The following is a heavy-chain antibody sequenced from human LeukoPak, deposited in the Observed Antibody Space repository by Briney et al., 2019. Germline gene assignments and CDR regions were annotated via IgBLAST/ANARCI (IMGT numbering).Heavy chain of an antibody. D-gene: IGHD2-2*01. CDR1: GFTFSSYW. V-gene: IGHV3-74*01. J-gene: IGHJ4*02. Sequence: GGSLRLSCAASGFTFSSYWMHWVRQAPGKGLVWVSRINTDGSGTSYADSVKGRFTISRDNAKNTLYLQMNSLRAEDTAVYYCARAPYCSSTSCYPDYWGQGTLVTVSS. CDR3: ARAPYCSSTSCYPDY. CDR2: INTDGSGT.